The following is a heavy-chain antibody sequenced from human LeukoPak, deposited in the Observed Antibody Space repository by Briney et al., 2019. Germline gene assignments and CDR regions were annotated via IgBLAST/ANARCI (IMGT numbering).Heavy chain of an antibody. D-gene: IGHD2-2*01. Sequence: PSETLSLTCAVSGGSISSSNWWSWVRQPPGKGLEWIGEIYHSGSTNYNPSLKSRVTISVDKSKNQFSLKLSSVTAADTAVYYCARVGGNCSSTSCYRGWFDPWGQGTLVTVSS. CDR3: ARVGGNCSSTSCYRGWFDP. CDR1: GGSISSSNW. CDR2: IYHSGST. J-gene: IGHJ5*02. V-gene: IGHV4-4*02.